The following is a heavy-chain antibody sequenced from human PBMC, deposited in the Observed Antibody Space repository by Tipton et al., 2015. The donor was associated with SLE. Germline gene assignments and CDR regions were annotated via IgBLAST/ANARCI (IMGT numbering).Heavy chain of an antibody. CDR3: ARRHYSGPFDS. Sequence: TLSLTCTVSGGSISSYYWSWIRQPPGKGLEWIGHIYHSGSANYNPSLKSRVTISPDTSKNQFSLKLSSVTAADTAVYYCARRHYSGPFDSWGQGTLVTVSS. CDR1: GGSISSYY. D-gene: IGHD5-12*01. V-gene: IGHV4-59*08. CDR2: IYHSGSA. J-gene: IGHJ4*02.